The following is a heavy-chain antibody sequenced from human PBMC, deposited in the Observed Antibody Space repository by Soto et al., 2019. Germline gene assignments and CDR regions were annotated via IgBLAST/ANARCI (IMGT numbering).Heavy chain of an antibody. D-gene: IGHD1-1*01. CDR2: FSDGDTRT. CDR3: AEGARDGYKYPIDS. Sequence: DVHLLESGGDLVQPGGSLRLSCAASGFLFANYGMNWVRQAPGKGLEWVSGFSDGDTRTDYADSVKGRFTISRDISKNIVSVQMNSLLVDDRAVYYCAEGARDGYKYPIDSWGQGTLVTVSS. J-gene: IGHJ4*02. CDR1: GFLFANYG. V-gene: IGHV3-23*01.